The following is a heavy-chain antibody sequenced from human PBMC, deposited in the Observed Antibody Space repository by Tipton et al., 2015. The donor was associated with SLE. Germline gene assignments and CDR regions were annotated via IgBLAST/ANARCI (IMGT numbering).Heavy chain of an antibody. Sequence: TLSLTCAVYGGSFSGYSWNWIRQPPGKGLEWIGEINHSGSTNYSPSLKSRVSISVDTSKNQFSLKLSSVTAADTAVYYCARLNVGYSYGSYYFDYWGQGTLVTVSS. CDR2: INHSGST. J-gene: IGHJ4*02. CDR1: GGSFSGYS. D-gene: IGHD5-18*01. CDR3: ARLNVGYSYGSYYFDY. V-gene: IGHV4-34*01.